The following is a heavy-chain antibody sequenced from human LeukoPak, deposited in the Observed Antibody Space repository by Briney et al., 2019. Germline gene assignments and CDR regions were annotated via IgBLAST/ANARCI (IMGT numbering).Heavy chain of an antibody. CDR1: GDSMTSSNHY. D-gene: IGHD2-15*01. J-gene: IGHJ6*02. CDR2: SYYGGST. V-gene: IGHV4-39*01. Sequence: PSETLSLTCTVSGDSMTSSNHYWVWIRQPPGKGLEWIGSSYYGGSTYYNPSLKSRVTISQNTSKNQFSLKVNTVPAADTAVYHCARRSHCTGDSCYPVWGQGTTVTVSS. CDR3: ARRSHCTGDSCYPV.